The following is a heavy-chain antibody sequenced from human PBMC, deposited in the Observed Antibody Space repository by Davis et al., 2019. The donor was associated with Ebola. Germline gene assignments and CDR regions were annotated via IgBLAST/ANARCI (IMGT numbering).Heavy chain of an antibody. CDR2: ISSSGSTI. J-gene: IGHJ6*02. V-gene: IGHV3-11*01. Sequence: PGGSLRLSCAASGFTFSDYYMSWIRQATGKGLEWVSYISSSGSTIYYADSVKGRFTISRDNAKNSLYLQMNSLRAEDTAVYYCARTEENTVTRVYYYYGMDVWGQGTTVTVSS. D-gene: IGHD4-11*01. CDR1: GFTFSDYY. CDR3: ARTEENTVTRVYYYYGMDV.